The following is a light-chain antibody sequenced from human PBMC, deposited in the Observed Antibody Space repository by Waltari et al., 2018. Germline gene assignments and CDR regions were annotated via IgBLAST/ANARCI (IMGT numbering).Light chain of an antibody. CDR3: GTWDTSLSAGFYV. Sequence: QSVLTQPPSVSAAPGQKVTISCSGSSSNIGKNDVSWYHQLSGTAPKLLIYENSKRPSGIPDRFSGSKSGTSATLGITGLQTGDEADYYCGTWDTSLSAGFYVFGTGTKVTVL. J-gene: IGLJ1*01. CDR2: ENS. CDR1: SSNIGKND. V-gene: IGLV1-51*02.